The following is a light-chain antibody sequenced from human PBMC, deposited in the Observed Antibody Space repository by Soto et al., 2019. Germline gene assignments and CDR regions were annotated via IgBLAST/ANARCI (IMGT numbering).Light chain of an antibody. V-gene: IGLV1-40*01. J-gene: IGLJ1*01. CDR2: VNT. CDR3: QSYDSSLAGFV. Sequence: QSVLTQPPSVSGAPGQRVTISCTGSSSNIGARLDVHWYRHLPGTAPKLLISVNTNGPSGVADRFSGSKSGTSASLAIAGLRVEDEADYYCQSYDSSLAGFVFGTGTKVTVL. CDR1: SSNIGARLD.